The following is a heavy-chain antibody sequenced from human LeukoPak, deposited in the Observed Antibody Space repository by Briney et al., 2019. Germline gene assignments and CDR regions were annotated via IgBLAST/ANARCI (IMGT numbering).Heavy chain of an antibody. CDR1: GGSFSGYY. CDR2: INHSGST. V-gene: IGHV4-34*01. Sequence: SETLSLTCAVYGGSFSGYYWSWIRQPPGKGLEWIGEINHSGSTNYNPSLKSRVTISVDTSKNQFSPKLSSVTAADTAVYYCARGHRYCSSTSCPTPFDPWGQGTLVTVSS. D-gene: IGHD2-2*01. CDR3: ARGHRYCSSTSCPTPFDP. J-gene: IGHJ5*02.